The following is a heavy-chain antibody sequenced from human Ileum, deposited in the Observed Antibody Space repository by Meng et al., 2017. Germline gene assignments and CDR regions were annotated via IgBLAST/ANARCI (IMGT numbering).Heavy chain of an antibody. D-gene: IGHD2/OR15-2a*01. Sequence: ALLQGAGPGLVAPSGTLSLTCVVSGASISSSNWWNWVRQPPGKGLEWIGEIFHTGSTNYNPSLKSRVTISADKSKNQFSLNLSSVTAADTAVYYCATNKNKKIDYWGQGTLVTVSS. CDR1: GASISSSNW. CDR2: IFHTGST. J-gene: IGHJ4*02. CDR3: ATNKNKKIDY. V-gene: IGHV4-4*02.